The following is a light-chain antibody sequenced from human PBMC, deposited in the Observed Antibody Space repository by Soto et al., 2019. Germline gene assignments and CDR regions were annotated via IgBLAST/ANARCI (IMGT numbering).Light chain of an antibody. J-gene: IGKJ1*01. CDR3: QQYNNWPWT. Sequence: EIVMTQSPATLSVSPGGRATLSCRASQSISDTLAWYQQKPGQAPRLLIHGASTRATGFPARFSGSGSGTDFTLTISSLQSEDFAVYYCQQYNNWPWTFGQGTKAEIK. CDR2: GAS. V-gene: IGKV3-15*01. CDR1: QSISDT.